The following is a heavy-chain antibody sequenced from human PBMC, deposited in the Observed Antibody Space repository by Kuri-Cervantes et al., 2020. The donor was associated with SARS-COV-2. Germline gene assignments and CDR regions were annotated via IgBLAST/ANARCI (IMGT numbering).Heavy chain of an antibody. CDR3: ARSFRYSGSWSNWFDP. D-gene: IGHD1-26*01. CDR2: INHSGST. V-gene: IGHV4-34*01. CDR1: GGSFSGYY. Sequence: GALRLSCAVYGGSFSGYYWSWIRQPPGKGLEWIGEINHSGSTNYNPSLKSRVTISVDTSKNQFSLKLSSVTAADTAVYYCARSFRYSGSWSNWFDPWGQGTLVTVSS. J-gene: IGHJ5*02.